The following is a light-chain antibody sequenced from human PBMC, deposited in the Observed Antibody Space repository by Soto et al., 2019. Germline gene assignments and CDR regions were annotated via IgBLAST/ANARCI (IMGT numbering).Light chain of an antibody. CDR1: QSINAH. CDR3: QQYNTWLWT. J-gene: IGKJ1*01. V-gene: IGKV3-15*01. Sequence: EVVMTQSPATLSVSPGERVTLSCRASQSINAHLAWYQQKPGQAPRLLIHGASTRATGIPARLSGSGFGTEFNLTLSSLPAEEFAGYYCQQYNTWLWTFGQGTKVEIQ. CDR2: GAS.